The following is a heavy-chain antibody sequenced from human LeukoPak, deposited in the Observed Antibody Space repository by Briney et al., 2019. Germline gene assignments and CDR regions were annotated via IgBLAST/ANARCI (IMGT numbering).Heavy chain of an antibody. CDR1: GFTFSSYG. V-gene: IGHV3-30*02. J-gene: IGHJ4*02. D-gene: IGHD3-3*01. CDR3: AKIPYDFWSGYTQFDY. Sequence: PGGSLRLSCAASGFTFSSYGMHWVRQAPGKGREWVAFIRYDGSNKYYADSVKSRFTISRDNSKNTLYVQMNSLRAEDTAVYYCAKIPYDFWSGYTQFDYWGQGTLVTVSS. CDR2: IRYDGSNK.